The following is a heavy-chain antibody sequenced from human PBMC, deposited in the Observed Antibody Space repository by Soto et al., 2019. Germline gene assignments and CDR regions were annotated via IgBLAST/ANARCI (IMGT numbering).Heavy chain of an antibody. D-gene: IGHD1-1*01. CDR1: GYTFTSYG. CDR2: ISAHNGNT. V-gene: IGHV1-18*01. Sequence: QVHLVQSGAEVKKPGASVKVSCKGSGYTFTSYGITWVRQAPGQGLEWMGWISAHNGNTDYAQKLQGRVTVTRDTPTSPAYMELRGLRSDDTAVYYCARGRYGDYWGQGDLVTVSS. CDR3: ARGRYGDY. J-gene: IGHJ4*02.